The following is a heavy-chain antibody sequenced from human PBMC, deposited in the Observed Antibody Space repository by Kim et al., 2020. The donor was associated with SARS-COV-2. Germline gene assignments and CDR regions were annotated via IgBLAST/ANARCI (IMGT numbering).Heavy chain of an antibody. V-gene: IGHV3-33*05. CDR3: ARGYYYGSGYFDY. D-gene: IGHD3-10*01. CDR2: ISYDGSNK. CDR1: GFTFSSYG. Sequence: GGSLRLSCAASGFTFSSYGMHWVRQAPGKGLEWVAVISYDGSNKYYADSVKGRFTISRDNSKNTLYLQMNSLRAEDTAVYYCARGYYYGSGYFDYWGQGTLVTVSS. J-gene: IGHJ4*02.